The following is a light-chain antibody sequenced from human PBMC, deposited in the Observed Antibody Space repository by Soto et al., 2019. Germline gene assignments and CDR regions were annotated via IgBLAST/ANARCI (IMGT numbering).Light chain of an antibody. V-gene: IGKV3-20*01. CDR3: QQYVSSPWA. CDR1: QRISNSY. J-gene: IGKJ1*01. CDR2: GAS. Sequence: EIVLTPSPGTLSLSPGERATLSCRASQRISNSYLAWYQQKAGQAPRLLIYGASRRATGIPDRFSGSGSGTDFTLTISRLEPEDFAVYYCQQYVSSPWAFGQGTKVDIK.